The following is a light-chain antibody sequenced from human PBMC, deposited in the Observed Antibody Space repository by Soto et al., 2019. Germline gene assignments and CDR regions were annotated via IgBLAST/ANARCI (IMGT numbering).Light chain of an antibody. V-gene: IGLV2-14*03. CDR2: DVN. CDR3: SSYSSGSTLVV. J-gene: IGLJ3*02. Sequence: QSVLTQPASVSGSPGQSIAISCTGTTSDVGGYNFVSWYQHHPGKAPRLLIYDVNIRPSGVSDRLSGSKSGNTASLTISGLQPDDEADYYCSSYSSGSTLVVFGGGTKVTVL. CDR1: TSDVGGYNF.